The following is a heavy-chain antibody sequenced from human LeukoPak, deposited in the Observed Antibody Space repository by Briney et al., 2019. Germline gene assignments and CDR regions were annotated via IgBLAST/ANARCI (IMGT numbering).Heavy chain of an antibody. J-gene: IGHJ4*02. Sequence: SETLSLTCTVSGGSISSYYWSWIRQPPGKGLEWIGYIYYSGSTNYNPSLKSRVTISVDTSKNQFSLKLSSVTAADTAVYYCARHAGWELLLFDYWGQGTLVTVSS. D-gene: IGHD1-26*01. CDR1: GGSISSYY. CDR3: ARHAGWELLLFDY. CDR2: IYYSGST. V-gene: IGHV4-59*08.